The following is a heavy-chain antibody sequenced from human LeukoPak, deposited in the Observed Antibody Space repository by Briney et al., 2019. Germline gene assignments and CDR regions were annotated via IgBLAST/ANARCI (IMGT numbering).Heavy chain of an antibody. V-gene: IGHV3-11*06. CDR2: ISSSSSYT. Sequence: PGGSLRLSCAASGFTFSDYYMSWIRQAPGKGLEWVSYISSSSSYTNYADSVKGRFTISRDNAKNSLYLQMNGLRAEDTAVYYCARGRDYYDTNYFDYWGQGTLVTVSS. J-gene: IGHJ4*02. CDR1: GFTFSDYY. CDR3: ARGRDYYDTNYFDY. D-gene: IGHD3-22*01.